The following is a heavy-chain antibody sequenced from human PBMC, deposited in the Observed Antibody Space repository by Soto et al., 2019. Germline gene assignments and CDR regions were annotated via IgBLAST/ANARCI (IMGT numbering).Heavy chain of an antibody. J-gene: IGHJ4*02. D-gene: IGHD2-21*02. CDR3: ASVPAGTAHFDY. CDR2: MYYSGST. Sequence: PSETLSLTCSVSGGTINSGDYFWSWIRQPPGKGLEWIGYMYYSGSTYYNPSLKSRVSISVDTSKNQFSLKLSSVTAADTAVYYCASVPAGTAHFDYWGQGILVTVSS. V-gene: IGHV4-30-4*01. CDR1: GGTINSGDYF.